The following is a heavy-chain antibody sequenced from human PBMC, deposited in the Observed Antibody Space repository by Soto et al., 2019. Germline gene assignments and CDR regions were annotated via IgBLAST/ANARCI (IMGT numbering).Heavy chain of an antibody. CDR2: IGDTGAST. Sequence: PGGSLRLSCAVSGFTFSNYGMNWVRQAPGKGLEWVSTIGDTGASTYYADSVKGRFTISRDNSRNTLYLQMNSLRAEDTAVYYCAKGYSGSNYALFDHWGQGALVTVSS. J-gene: IGHJ4*02. CDR3: AKGYSGSNYALFDH. D-gene: IGHD1-26*01. V-gene: IGHV3-23*01. CDR1: GFTFSNYG.